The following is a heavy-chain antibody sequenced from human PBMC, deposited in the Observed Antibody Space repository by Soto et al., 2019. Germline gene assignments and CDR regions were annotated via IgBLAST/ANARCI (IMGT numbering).Heavy chain of an antibody. Sequence: QVQLVQSGAEVKKPGASMKISCKAPGYTFTVYDRHWVRQAPGQGLDWMGRINPNSTSINYAQKFQGRVTMTRDTSISRAYMELSRLRSDDTAVYYCAREGKWLRLLAWFDPWGQGTLVTVSS. CDR1: GYTFTVYD. CDR2: INPNSTSI. D-gene: IGHD5-12*01. J-gene: IGHJ5*02. CDR3: AREGKWLRLLAWFDP. V-gene: IGHV1-2*02.